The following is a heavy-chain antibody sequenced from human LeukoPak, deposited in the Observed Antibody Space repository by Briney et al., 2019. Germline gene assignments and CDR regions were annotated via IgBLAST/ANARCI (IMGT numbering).Heavy chain of an antibody. Sequence: SETLSLTCTVSGGSISSHYWSWIRQPPGKGLEWIGYIYYSGSTNYNPSLKSRVTISVDTSKNQFSLKLSSVTAADTAVYYCARGAYGDYSLDYWGQGTLVTVSS. CDR3: ARGAYGDYSLDY. J-gene: IGHJ4*02. CDR1: GGSISSHY. D-gene: IGHD4-17*01. CDR2: IYYSGST. V-gene: IGHV4-59*11.